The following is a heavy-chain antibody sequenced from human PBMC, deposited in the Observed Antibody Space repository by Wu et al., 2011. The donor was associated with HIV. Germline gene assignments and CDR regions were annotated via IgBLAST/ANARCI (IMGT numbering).Heavy chain of an antibody. J-gene: IGHJ4*02. D-gene: IGHD1-26*01. CDR1: GYTFTSYD. Sequence: QVQLVQSGAEVKKPGASVKVSCKASGYTFTSYDINWVRQATGQGLEWMGWMNPNSGNTGYAQRFQGRVSLTRNTSIGTAYMELHSLRSEDTAVYYCARGYQGERVYDYWGPGEPLVTVSS. CDR2: MNPNSGNT. V-gene: IGHV1-8*02. CDR3: ARGYQGERVYDY.